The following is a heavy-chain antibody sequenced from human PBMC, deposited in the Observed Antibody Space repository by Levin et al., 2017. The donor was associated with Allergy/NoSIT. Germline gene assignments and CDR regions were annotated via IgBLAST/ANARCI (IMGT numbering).Heavy chain of an antibody. Sequence: GESLKISCAASGFTFSSYAMSWVRQAPGKGLEWVSAIRRTGDRTYYADSVKGRFTISRVNSRNMLYLQMSSLRVEDTALYYCAKESSRTSYADDWGQGTLVTVSS. J-gene: IGHJ4*02. D-gene: IGHD2-2*01. CDR2: IRRTGDRT. V-gene: IGHV3-23*01. CDR3: AKESSRTSYADD. CDR1: GFTFSSYA.